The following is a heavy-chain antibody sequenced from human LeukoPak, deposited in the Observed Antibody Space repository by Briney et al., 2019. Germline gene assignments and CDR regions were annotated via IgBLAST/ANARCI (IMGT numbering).Heavy chain of an antibody. CDR3: VRGGFFDP. D-gene: IGHD3-10*01. J-gene: IGHJ5*02. CDR2: INSNGGTT. CDR1: GFTFSNFV. V-gene: IGHV3-64D*09. Sequence: TGVSLRLSCSASGFTFSNFVMHWVRQAPGKGLEYVSAINSNGGTTYYADSVKGSFTISRDNSKNTLFLQMSSLRPEDTAVYYGVRGGFFDPWGQGTLVTVSS.